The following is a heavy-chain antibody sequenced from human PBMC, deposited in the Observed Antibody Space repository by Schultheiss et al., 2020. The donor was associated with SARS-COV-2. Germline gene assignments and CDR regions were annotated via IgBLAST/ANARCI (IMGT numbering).Heavy chain of an antibody. Sequence: SQTLSLTCAVYGGSFSGYYWSWIRQPPGKGLEWIGEINHSGSTNYNPSLKSRVTISVDTSKNQFSLKLSSVTAADTAVYYCARDAPYCSSTSCYTSPRGWFDPWGQGTLVTVSS. J-gene: IGHJ5*02. CDR1: GGSFSGYY. CDR3: ARDAPYCSSTSCYTSPRGWFDP. CDR2: INHSGST. V-gene: IGHV4-34*09. D-gene: IGHD2-2*02.